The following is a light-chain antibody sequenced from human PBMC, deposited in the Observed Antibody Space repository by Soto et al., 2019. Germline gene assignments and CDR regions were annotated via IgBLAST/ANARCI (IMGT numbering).Light chain of an antibody. J-gene: IGKJ4*01. CDR3: QHYNSYSLT. CDR2: DAS. V-gene: IGKV1-5*01. CDR1: QSISSW. Sequence: DIQMTPSPSTLSASVGDRVTITCRASQSISSWLAWYQQKPGKAPKLLIYDASSLESGVPSRFSGSGSGTEFTLTISRMQPDDFATYYCQHYNSYSLTFGGGTKVEIK.